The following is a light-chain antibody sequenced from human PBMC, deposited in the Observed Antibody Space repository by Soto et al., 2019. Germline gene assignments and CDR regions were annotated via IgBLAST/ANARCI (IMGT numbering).Light chain of an antibody. Sequence: QSVLTQPASVSGSPGQSITISCTGGSSDIGGYNYVSWFQQHPGKAPKLMIYEVTNRPSGVSNRFSGSKSGSTASLTISGLQAEDEADYYCCSYAGSYTYVFGTGTKVTVL. CDR3: CSYAGSYTYV. J-gene: IGLJ1*01. V-gene: IGLV2-14*01. CDR1: SSDIGGYNY. CDR2: EVT.